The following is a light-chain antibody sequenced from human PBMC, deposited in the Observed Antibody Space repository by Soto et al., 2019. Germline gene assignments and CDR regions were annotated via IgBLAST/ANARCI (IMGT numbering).Light chain of an antibody. Sequence: DIQMTQSPSTLSASVGDRVTITCRASQSIDTALAWYQQKPGKAPNLLIYRASNLESGVPSRFSGSGSGTEFTLAISSLQPDDFATYYCQQYGRFLTFGQGPSWSSN. CDR1: QSIDTA. CDR2: RAS. V-gene: IGKV1-5*03. J-gene: IGKJ2*01. CDR3: QQYGRFLT.